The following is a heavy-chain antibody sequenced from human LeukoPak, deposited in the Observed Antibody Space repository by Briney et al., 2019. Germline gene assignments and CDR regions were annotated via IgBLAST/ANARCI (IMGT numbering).Heavy chain of an antibody. V-gene: IGHV1-3*01. CDR3: AVTLEGRGRWEEIDY. D-gene: IGHD1-26*01. J-gene: IGHJ4*02. CDR2: INAGNGNT. Sequence: EASVKVSCKASGYTFTSYAMHWVRQAPGQRLEWMGWINAGNGNTEYSQKFQGRVTMTEDTSTDTAYMELSSLRSDDAAVYYCAVTLEGRGRWEEIDYWGQGTLVTVSS. CDR1: GYTFTSYA.